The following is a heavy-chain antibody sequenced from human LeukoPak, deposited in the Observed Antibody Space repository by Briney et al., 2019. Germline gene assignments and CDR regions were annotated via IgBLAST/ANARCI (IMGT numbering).Heavy chain of an antibody. V-gene: IGHV4-34*01. CDR1: GGSFSGFY. Sequence: SETLSLTCAVYGGSFSGFYWSWIRQPPGKGLEWIGEINHSGSTNYNPSLKSRVTISVDTSKNQFSLKLSSVTAADTAVYYCARGGGFDYWGQGTLVTVSS. J-gene: IGHJ4*02. CDR3: ARGGGFDY. CDR2: INHSGST.